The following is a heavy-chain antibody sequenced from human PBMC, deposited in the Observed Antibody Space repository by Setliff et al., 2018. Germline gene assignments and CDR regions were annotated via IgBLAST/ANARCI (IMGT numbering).Heavy chain of an antibody. Sequence: SETLSLTCTVSGGSISSGSYYWSWIRQPPGKGLEWIGEINQSGSTNYNPSLKSRVSISVDKSKNQVSLKLNSVTAADTAVYYCGRDPHTPTVTTRGDYWGQGTLVTVSS. CDR1: GGSISSGSYY. V-gene: IGHV4-39*07. D-gene: IGHD4-17*01. CDR2: INQSGST. J-gene: IGHJ4*02. CDR3: GRDPHTPTVTTRGDY.